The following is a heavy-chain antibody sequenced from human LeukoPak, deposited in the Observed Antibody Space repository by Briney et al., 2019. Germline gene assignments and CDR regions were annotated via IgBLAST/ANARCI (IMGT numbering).Heavy chain of an antibody. D-gene: IGHD4-17*01. V-gene: IGHV3-23*01. J-gene: IGHJ4*02. CDR3: AKPNYGDYVSVPFDY. CDR1: GFTFSSYA. Sequence: GGSLRLSCAASGFTFSSYAMSWVRQAPGKGLEWVSAISGSGGSTYYADSVKGRFTISRDNSKNMLYLQMNSLRAEDTAVYYCAKPNYGDYVSVPFDYWGQGTLVTVSS. CDR2: ISGSGGST.